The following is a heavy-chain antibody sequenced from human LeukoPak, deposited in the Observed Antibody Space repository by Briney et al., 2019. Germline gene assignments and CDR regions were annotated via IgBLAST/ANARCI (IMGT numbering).Heavy chain of an antibody. CDR3: AKTYVWYYFDY. CDR2: ISGSDGST. Sequence: GGTLRLSCAASGFTFNNYVMSWVRQAPGKGLEWVSTISGSDGSTYYADSVKGRFTISRDNSKNTLYLQMNSLRAEDTAVYHCAKTYVWYYFDYWGQGILVTVSS. D-gene: IGHD3-16*01. V-gene: IGHV3-23*01. CDR1: GFTFNNYV. J-gene: IGHJ4*02.